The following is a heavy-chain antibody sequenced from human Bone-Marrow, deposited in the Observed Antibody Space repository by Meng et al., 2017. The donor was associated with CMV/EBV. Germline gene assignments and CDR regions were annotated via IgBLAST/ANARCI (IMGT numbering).Heavy chain of an antibody. Sequence: GGPLRLSCAASGFTFSSYAMHWVRQAPGKGLEWVAVISYDGSNKYYADSVKGRFTISRDNSKNTLYLQMNSLRAEDTAVYYCARGRYSSSSGRFDPWGQGTLVTVSS. CDR1: GFTFSSYA. J-gene: IGHJ5*02. V-gene: IGHV3-30-3*01. CDR3: ARGRYSSSSGRFDP. CDR2: ISYDGSNK. D-gene: IGHD6-13*01.